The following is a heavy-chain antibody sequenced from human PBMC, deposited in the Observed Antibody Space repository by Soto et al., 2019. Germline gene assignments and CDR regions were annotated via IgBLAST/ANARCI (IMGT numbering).Heavy chain of an antibody. CDR3: ARPASGYTSVQFDY. CDR1: GGTFSSYA. D-gene: IGHD5-12*01. V-gene: IGHV1-69*13. J-gene: IGHJ4*02. CDR2: IIPIFGTA. Sequence: SVKVSCKASGGTFSSYAISWVRQAPGQGLEWMGGIIPIFGTANYAQKFQGRVTITADESTSTAYMELSSLRSEDAAVYYCARPASGYTSVQFDYWGQGTLVTVSS.